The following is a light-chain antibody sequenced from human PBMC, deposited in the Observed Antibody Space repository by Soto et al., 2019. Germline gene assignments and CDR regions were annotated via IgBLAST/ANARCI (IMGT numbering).Light chain of an antibody. CDR3: QHYENWPLYT. Sequence: EIVVTQSPATLSVSPGERATLSCRASQDVGSKLAWYQQKPGQAPRLLIYGASTRATGIPARFSGSGSGTEFTLNIRRLQSEDFAVYVCQHYENWPLYTFGQGTKVDIK. J-gene: IGKJ2*01. CDR2: GAS. V-gene: IGKV3-15*01. CDR1: QDVGSK.